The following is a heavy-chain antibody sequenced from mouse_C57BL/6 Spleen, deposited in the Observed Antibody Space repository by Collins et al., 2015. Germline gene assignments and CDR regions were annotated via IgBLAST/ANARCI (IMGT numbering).Heavy chain of an antibody. J-gene: IGHJ2*01. D-gene: IGHD1-1*01. CDR3: TRFVGSRY. CDR2: IDPSDSET. V-gene: IGHV1-52*01. CDR1: GYTFTSYW. Sequence: QLQQPGAELVRPGSSVKLSCKASGYTFTSYWMHWVKQRPIQGLEWIGNIDPSDSETHYNQKFKDKATLTVDKSSSTSYMHLSSLTSEDSAVYYCTRFVGSRYWGQGTTLTVSS.